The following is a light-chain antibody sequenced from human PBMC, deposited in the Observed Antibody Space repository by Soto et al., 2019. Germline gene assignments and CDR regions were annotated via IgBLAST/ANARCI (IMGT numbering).Light chain of an antibody. J-gene: IGKJ3*01. CDR1: QSVSSSY. CDR2: DAS. V-gene: IGKV3-20*01. Sequence: EIVLTQSPGTLSLSPGERATLSCRASQSVSSSYLAWYQQKPGQAHRLLIYDASSRATGIPDRFSGSGSGTDVTLTISRLAPEDFAVYYCQQYGSSPPITFGPGTKVDSK. CDR3: QQYGSSPPIT.